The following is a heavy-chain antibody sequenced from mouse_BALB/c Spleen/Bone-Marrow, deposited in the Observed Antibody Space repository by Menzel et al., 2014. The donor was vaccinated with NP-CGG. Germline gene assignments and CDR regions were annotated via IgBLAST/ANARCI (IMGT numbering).Heavy chain of an antibody. CDR2: IDPSDSYT. V-gene: IGHV1-69*02. J-gene: IGHJ3*01. Sequence: QVQLQQSGAELVKPGASVKLSCKASGYTFTSYWMHWVKQRPGQGLEWIGEIDPSDSYTNYNQKFKGKATLTVDKSSSTAYVQPSSLTSEDSAVYYCASYYGYDEGFAYWGQGTLVTVSA. D-gene: IGHD2-2*01. CDR1: GYTFTSYW. CDR3: ASYYGYDEGFAY.